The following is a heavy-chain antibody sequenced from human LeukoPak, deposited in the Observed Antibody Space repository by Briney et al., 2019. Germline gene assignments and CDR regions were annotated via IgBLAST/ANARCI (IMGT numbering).Heavy chain of an antibody. J-gene: IGHJ5*02. CDR2: IYTSGST. D-gene: IGHD3-22*01. Sequence: SETLSLTCTVSGGSISSGSYYWSWIRQPAGKGLEWIGRIYTSGSTNYNPSLKSRVTISVDTSKNQFSLKLSSVTAADTAVYYCARAGYYYDSSGYSANWFDPWGQGTLVTVSS. CDR1: GGSISSGSYY. CDR3: ARAGYYYDSSGYSANWFDP. V-gene: IGHV4-61*02.